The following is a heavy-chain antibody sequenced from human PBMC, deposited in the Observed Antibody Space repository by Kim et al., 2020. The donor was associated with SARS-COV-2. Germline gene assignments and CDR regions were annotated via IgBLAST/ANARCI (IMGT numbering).Heavy chain of an antibody. CDR1: GFTFSSYG. CDR3: AKLCVVSGYFDWLGIAVAGGYYYYGMDV. D-gene: IGHD6-19*01. J-gene: IGHJ6*02. Sequence: GGSLRLSCAASGFTFSSYGMHWVRQAPGKGLEWVAVISYDGSNKYYADSVKGRFTISRDNSKNTLYLQMNSLRAEDTAVYYCAKLCVVSGYFDWLGIAVAGGYYYYGMDVWGQGTTVTVSS. V-gene: IGHV3-30*18. CDR2: ISYDGSNK.